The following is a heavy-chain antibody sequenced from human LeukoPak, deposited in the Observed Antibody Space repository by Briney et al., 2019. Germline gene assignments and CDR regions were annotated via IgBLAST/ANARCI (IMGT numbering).Heavy chain of an antibody. CDR3: ARHAPYSNYALDY. Sequence: SETLSLTCTVSDGSISTYFWSWIRQPPGKGLEWIGYIYYSGITNYNPSLKSRVTISVDTSKNQFSLKLSSVTAADTAVYYCARHAPYSNYALDYWGQGTLVTVSS. J-gene: IGHJ4*02. D-gene: IGHD4-11*01. CDR1: DGSISTYF. V-gene: IGHV4-59*08. CDR2: IYYSGIT.